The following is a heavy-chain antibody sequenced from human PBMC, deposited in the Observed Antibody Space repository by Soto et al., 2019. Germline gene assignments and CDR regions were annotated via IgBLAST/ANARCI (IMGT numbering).Heavy chain of an antibody. CDR3: ASLSQWLGIANCDY. CDR1: VGSISSSSYY. Sequence: QLQLQESGPGLVKPSETLSLTCTVSVGSISSSSYYWGWIRQPPGKGLEWIGSIYYSGSTYYNPSLKSRVTISVDTSKNPFSLKLSSVTAADTAVYYCASLSQWLGIANCDYWGQGTLVTVSS. CDR2: IYYSGST. V-gene: IGHV4-39*01. J-gene: IGHJ4*02. D-gene: IGHD6-19*01.